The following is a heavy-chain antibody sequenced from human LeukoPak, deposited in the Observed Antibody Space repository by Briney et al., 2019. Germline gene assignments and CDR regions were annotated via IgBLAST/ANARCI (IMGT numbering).Heavy chain of an antibody. J-gene: IGHJ4*02. CDR3: AKDGYSYGKGSFRY. CDR1: GFSFSSYA. Sequence: GGSLRLSCAASGFSFSSYAMSWVRQAPGKGLEWVSAISGSGGSTYYADSVKGRFTISRDNSKNTPYLQMNSLRAEDTAVYYCAKDGYSYGKGSFRYWGQGTLVTVSS. CDR2: ISGSGGST. D-gene: IGHD5-18*01. V-gene: IGHV3-23*01.